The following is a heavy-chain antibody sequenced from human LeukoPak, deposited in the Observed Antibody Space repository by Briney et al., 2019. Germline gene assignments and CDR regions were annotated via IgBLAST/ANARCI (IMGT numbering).Heavy chain of an antibody. Sequence: PGGSLRLSCAASGFTFSSYSMNWVRQAPGKGLEWVSSISSSSSYIYYADSVKGRFTISRDNAKNSLYLQMNSLRAEVTAVYYCARAVVPAATPSWFDPWGQGTLVTVSS. V-gene: IGHV3-21*01. CDR1: GFTFSSYS. CDR3: ARAVVPAATPSWFDP. J-gene: IGHJ5*02. D-gene: IGHD2-2*01. CDR2: ISSSSSYI.